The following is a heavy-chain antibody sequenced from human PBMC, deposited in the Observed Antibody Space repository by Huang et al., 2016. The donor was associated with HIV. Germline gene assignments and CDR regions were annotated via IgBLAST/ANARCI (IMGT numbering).Heavy chain of an antibody. V-gene: IGHV1-18*01. CDR3: ARGVYSSGYYPLFDY. Sequence: QVQLVQSGGEVKKPGASVKVSCKASGYTFSRYGVSWVRQAPGQGLEWVGWISAENGNKKYAKKLQGRVNRTTDTSTSTAYMELRSLRSDDTAEYYCARGVYSSGYYPLFDYWGQGTLVTVTS. J-gene: IGHJ4*02. CDR2: ISAENGNK. D-gene: IGHD3-22*01. CDR1: GYTFSRYG.